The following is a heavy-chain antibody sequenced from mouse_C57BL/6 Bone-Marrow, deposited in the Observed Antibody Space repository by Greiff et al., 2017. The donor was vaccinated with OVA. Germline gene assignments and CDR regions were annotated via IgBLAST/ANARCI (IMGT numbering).Heavy chain of an antibody. J-gene: IGHJ1*03. V-gene: IGHV4-1*01. CDR1: GIDFSRYW. D-gene: IGHD2-5*01. Sequence: VQLKESGGGLVQPGGSLKLSCAASGIDFSRYWMSWVRRAPGKGLEWIGEINPDSSTINYAPSLKDKFIISRDNAKNTLYLQMSKVRSEDTALYYCARPASYSNYPYWYFDVWGTGTTVTVSS. CDR2: INPDSSTI. CDR3: ARPASYSNYPYWYFDV.